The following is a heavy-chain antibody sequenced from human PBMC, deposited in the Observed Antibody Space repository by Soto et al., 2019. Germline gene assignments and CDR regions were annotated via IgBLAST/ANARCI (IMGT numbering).Heavy chain of an antibody. CDR2: IGGDAVTT. D-gene: IGHD6-19*01. V-gene: IGHV3-23*01. J-gene: IGHJ6*02. Sequence: EVQLLESGGGLVQPGGSLRLSCAASGFSFGSYSMTWVRQAPGKGLEWVSVIGGDAVTTYYADSVKGRFTVSRDNSKNTVHLQMNSLRAEDTAVYYCAKALYSSTCSRGMDVWGQGTTVTVSS. CDR1: GFSFGSYS. CDR3: AKALYSSTCSRGMDV.